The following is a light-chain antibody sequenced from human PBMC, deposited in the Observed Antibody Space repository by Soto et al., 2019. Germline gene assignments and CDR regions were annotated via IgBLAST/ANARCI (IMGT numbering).Light chain of an antibody. CDR2: DAS. Sequence: EIVLTQSPATLSLSPGERATLSCRSSQSVSSYLAWYQQKPGQAPRLLIYDASNRATGIPARFSGSGSGTDFTLTISSLEPEDLAVYDCQQRSNLPPLTFGGGTKVEIK. CDR3: QQRSNLPPLT. V-gene: IGKV3-11*01. J-gene: IGKJ4*01. CDR1: QSVSSY.